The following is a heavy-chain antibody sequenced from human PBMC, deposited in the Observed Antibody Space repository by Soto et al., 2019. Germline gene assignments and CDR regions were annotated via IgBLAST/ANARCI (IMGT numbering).Heavy chain of an antibody. Sequence: ASVKVSCKASGGTFSSYAISWVRQAPGQGLEWMGGIIPIFGTANYAQKFQGRVTITADKSTSTAYMELSSLRSEDTAVYYCAREGITMVRGYFDPWGQGTLVTVSS. V-gene: IGHV1-69*06. CDR1: GGTFSSYA. CDR2: IIPIFGTA. CDR3: AREGITMVRGYFDP. J-gene: IGHJ5*02. D-gene: IGHD3-10*01.